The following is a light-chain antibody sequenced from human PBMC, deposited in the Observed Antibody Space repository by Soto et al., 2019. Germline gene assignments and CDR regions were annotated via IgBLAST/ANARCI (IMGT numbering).Light chain of an antibody. CDR2: GAS. CDR1: QTVSSNF. CDR3: QQYGTSPET. J-gene: IGKJ1*01. Sequence: EMVLTQSPDTLSFSPGERATLFCRASQTVSSNFLAWYQQRPGQAPRLLIYGASSRAAGIPDRFSGSGSGTDFPPTIGRLEPEDLAVYYCQQYGTSPETFGEGTKVDIK. V-gene: IGKV3-20*01.